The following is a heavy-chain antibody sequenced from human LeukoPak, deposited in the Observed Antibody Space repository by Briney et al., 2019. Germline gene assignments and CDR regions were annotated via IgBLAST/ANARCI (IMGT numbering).Heavy chain of an antibody. J-gene: IGHJ4*02. Sequence: GGSLRLSCAASGFTFSSYSMNWVRQAPGKGLEWVSSISSSSNYIYYADSVKGRFTISRDNAKNSLNLQMNSLRPEDTAVYYCARDRHVYYDILTGYASYFEYWGQGALVTVSS. CDR2: ISSSSNYI. D-gene: IGHD3-9*01. V-gene: IGHV3-21*01. CDR3: ARDRHVYYDILTGYASYFEY. CDR1: GFTFSSYS.